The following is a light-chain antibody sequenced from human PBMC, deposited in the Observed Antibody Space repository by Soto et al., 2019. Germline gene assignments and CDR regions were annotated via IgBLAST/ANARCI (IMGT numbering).Light chain of an antibody. CDR2: GAS. J-gene: IGKJ4*01. CDR3: QQYGSSLFT. Sequence: PGERVPLSSSASQSVSSSYLTWYQQKPGQAPRLLIYGASTRATSIPARFSGSGSGTDFTLTISSLQPEDFAVYYCQQYGSSLFTFGGGTKVDI. V-gene: IGKV3-20*01. CDR1: QSVSSSY.